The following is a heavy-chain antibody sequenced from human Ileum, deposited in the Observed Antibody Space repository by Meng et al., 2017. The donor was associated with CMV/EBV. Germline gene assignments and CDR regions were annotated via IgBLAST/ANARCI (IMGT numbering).Heavy chain of an antibody. CDR1: GGFVSSYF. Sequence: VLFQQWGGGLFSPSAPSSPPSGVYGGFVSSYFWSWIRQSPGKGLEWIGEIHPSGSTYYNPSLNSRVTMSVDTSKNQFSLNLRSVTAADTAVYYCSRGADAYKSGRSWGQGTLVTVSS. D-gene: IGHD5-24*01. CDR3: SRGADAYKSGRS. V-gene: IGHV4-34*01. CDR2: IHPSGST. J-gene: IGHJ5*02.